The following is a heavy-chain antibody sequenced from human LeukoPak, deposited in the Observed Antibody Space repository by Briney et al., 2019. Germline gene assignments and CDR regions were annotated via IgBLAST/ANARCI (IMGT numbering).Heavy chain of an antibody. J-gene: IGHJ6*04. CDR3: TRDHDFWSGPFDV. CDR1: GFTFGDYS. Sequence: GGSLRLSCTASGFTFGDYSLSWVRQAPEKGLEWVGFIRRKGYGGTTEYAPSVKGRFIISRDDSKSTAYLQMNSLKTEDTAAYYCTRDHDFWSGPFDVWGKGTTVTVSS. V-gene: IGHV3-49*04. D-gene: IGHD3-3*01. CDR2: IRRKGYGGTT.